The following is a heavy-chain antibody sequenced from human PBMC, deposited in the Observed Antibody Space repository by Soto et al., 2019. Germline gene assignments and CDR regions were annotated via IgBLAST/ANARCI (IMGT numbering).Heavy chain of an antibody. V-gene: IGHV3-23*01. J-gene: IGHJ3*01. CDR3: AKENSGRTFGFDF. D-gene: IGHD1-26*01. Sequence: EVQLLESGGGLAQPGGSLRLSCAASGFTFSTYAMSWVRQAPAKGLEWVSGISGSGDGAYYADSVKGRFTISRDNSKNTLYLQMNRLRVEDTAVYYCAKENSGRTFGFDFWGQGTVVTASS. CDR1: GFTFSTYA. CDR2: ISGSGDGA.